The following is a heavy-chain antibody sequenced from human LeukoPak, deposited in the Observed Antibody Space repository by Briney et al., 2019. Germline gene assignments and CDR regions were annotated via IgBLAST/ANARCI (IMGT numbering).Heavy chain of an antibody. CDR3: ARDKDWAFDF. Sequence: GGSLRLSCAASGFTFSRFSMNWVRQAAGKGLEWISYSNSNGNIGYADSVKGRFTISRDYAKNSLFLQMDSLRAEDTAVYYCARDKDWAFDFWGHGTLVTVSS. D-gene: IGHD3-9*01. J-gene: IGHJ4*01. CDR1: GFTFSRFS. CDR2: SNSNGNI. V-gene: IGHV3-48*01.